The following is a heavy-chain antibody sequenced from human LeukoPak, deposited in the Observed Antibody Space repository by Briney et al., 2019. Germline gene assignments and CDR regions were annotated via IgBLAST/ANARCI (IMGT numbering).Heavy chain of an antibody. CDR2: ISYSGTT. CDR3: AREGGSAYDSSGYYLGWFDP. CDR1: GGSISSSSHY. Sequence: SETLSLTCSVSGGSISSSSHYWGWIRQFPGKGLEWIGSISYSGTTYYNPSLKSRVTMFVDTSQNQFSLKLSSVTAADTAVYYCAREGGSAYDSSGYYLGWFDPWGQGTLVTVSS. D-gene: IGHD3-22*01. V-gene: IGHV4-39*02. J-gene: IGHJ5*02.